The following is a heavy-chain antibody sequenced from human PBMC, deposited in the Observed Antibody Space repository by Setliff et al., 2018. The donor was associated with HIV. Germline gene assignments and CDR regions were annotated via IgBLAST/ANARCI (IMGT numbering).Heavy chain of an antibody. CDR2: IKSRVDGETT. J-gene: IGHJ3*02. V-gene: IGHV3-15*01. CDR1: GFNFKNAW. D-gene: IGHD7-27*01. Sequence: PGESLKISCAGSGFNFKNAWMSWVRQAPGKGLEWVGRIKSRVDGETTAYAATLKGRFTISRDDSKNTLYLQMDSRSTEDTAVYYCILLGMHGAFDIWGQGTMVTVSS. CDR3: ILLGMHGAFDI.